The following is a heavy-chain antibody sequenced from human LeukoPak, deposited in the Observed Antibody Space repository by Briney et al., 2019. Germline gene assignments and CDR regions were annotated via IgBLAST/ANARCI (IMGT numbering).Heavy chain of an antibody. CDR2: ISAYNGDT. D-gene: IGHD2-2*01. Sequence: ASVKVSCKASGYTFTSYGISWVRQAPGQGLEWMGWISAYNGDTNYAQKLQGRVTMTRDTSTSTVYMELSSLRSEDTAVYYCARDRFGIVVVPTAIFDYWGQGTLVTVSS. J-gene: IGHJ4*02. CDR1: GYTFTSYG. V-gene: IGHV1-18*01. CDR3: ARDRFGIVVVPTAIFDY.